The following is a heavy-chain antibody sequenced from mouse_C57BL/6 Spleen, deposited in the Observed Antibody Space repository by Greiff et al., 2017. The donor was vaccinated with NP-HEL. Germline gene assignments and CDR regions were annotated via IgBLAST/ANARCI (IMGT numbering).Heavy chain of an antibody. Sequence: QVQLQQPGAELVMPGASVKLSCKASGYTFTSYWMHWVKQRPGQGLEWIGEIDPSDSYTNYNQKFKGKSTLTVDTSSSTAYMQLSSLTSEDSAVYYCAIYYDYDVAYWGQGTLVTVSA. J-gene: IGHJ3*01. V-gene: IGHV1-69*01. D-gene: IGHD2-4*01. CDR1: GYTFTSYW. CDR3: AIYYDYDVAY. CDR2: IDPSDSYT.